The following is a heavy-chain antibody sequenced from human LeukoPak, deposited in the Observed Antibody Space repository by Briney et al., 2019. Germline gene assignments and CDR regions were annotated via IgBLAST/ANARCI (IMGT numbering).Heavy chain of an antibody. J-gene: IGHJ4*02. CDR1: GFIFSSRW. D-gene: IGHD1-26*01. CDR2: IKRDGSGE. Sequence: GGSLRLSCAAPGFIFSSRWMSWVRQAPGKGLEWAANIKRDGSGEYYVDSVKGRFTISRDNAKNSLYLQMNSLRAEDTAVYYCASLLGDKTIFDYWGQGTLVTVSS. V-gene: IGHV3-7*01. CDR3: ASLLGDKTIFDY.